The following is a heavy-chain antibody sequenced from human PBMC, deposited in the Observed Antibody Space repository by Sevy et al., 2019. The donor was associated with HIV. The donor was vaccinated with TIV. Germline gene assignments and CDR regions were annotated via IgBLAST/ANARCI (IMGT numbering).Heavy chain of an antibody. D-gene: IGHD2-15*01. Sequence: GGSLRLSCEASAINIRDYWMNWVRQSPGKGLEWVANTNPDGSKIYYADSVKGRFTISRDYAKNSVFLQMTSLRAEDTAVYYCVRAIQLAASYWGQGMLVTVSS. CDR2: TNPDGSKI. J-gene: IGHJ4*02. CDR1: AINIRDYW. V-gene: IGHV3-7*02. CDR3: VRAIQLAASY.